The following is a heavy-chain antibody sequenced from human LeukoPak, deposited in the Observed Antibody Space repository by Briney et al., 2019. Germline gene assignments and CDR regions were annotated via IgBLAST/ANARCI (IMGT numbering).Heavy chain of an antibody. J-gene: IGHJ4*02. Sequence: PSETLSLTCAVYGGSFSGYYWSWIRQPPGKGLEWIGEINHSGSTNYNPSLKSRVTISVDTSKNQFSLKLSSVTAADTAVYYCARGGSFYYGSGSYRVFDYWGQGTLVTVSS. D-gene: IGHD3-10*01. CDR1: GGSFSGYY. CDR2: INHSGST. CDR3: ARGGSFYYGSGSYRVFDY. V-gene: IGHV4-34*01.